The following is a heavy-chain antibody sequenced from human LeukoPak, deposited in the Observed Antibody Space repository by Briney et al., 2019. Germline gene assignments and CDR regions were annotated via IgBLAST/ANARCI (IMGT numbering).Heavy chain of an antibody. CDR1: EFTFNKYW. J-gene: IGHJ4*02. Sequence: GGSLRLSCVASEFTFNKYWMSWVRQAPGKGLEWVANIKHDGSEKYYVDSVKGRFTISRDNAKNSLYLQMNSLRAEDTAVYYCASHGVGDSYYFDYWGQGTLVTVPS. CDR2: IKHDGSEK. V-gene: IGHV3-7*01. D-gene: IGHD1-26*01. CDR3: ASHGVGDSYYFDY.